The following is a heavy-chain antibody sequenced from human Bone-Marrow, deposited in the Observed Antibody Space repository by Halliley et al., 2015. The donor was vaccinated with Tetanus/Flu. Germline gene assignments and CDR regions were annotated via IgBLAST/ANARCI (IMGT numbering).Heavy chain of an antibody. J-gene: IGHJ4*02. Sequence: KGLGWIGFSHYPDSTNYTPSLKGRVPISADTSKNPFSLKLTSVTAADTAVYYCTTGGGWLPDYWGQGTLVTVSS. V-gene: IGHV4-61*03. D-gene: IGHD6-19*01. CDR3: TTGGGWLPDY. CDR2: SHYPDST.